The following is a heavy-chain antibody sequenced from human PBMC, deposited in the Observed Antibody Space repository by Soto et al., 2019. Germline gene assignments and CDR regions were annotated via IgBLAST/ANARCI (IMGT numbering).Heavy chain of an antibody. V-gene: IGHV4-59*08. Sequence: QVQLQESGPGLVKPSETLSLTCTVSGGSISSYYWSWIRQPPGKGLEWIGYIYYSGSTNYNPSLKSRVTIPVDSSKNQFSLKLSSVTAADTAVYSCARHIAAAEIASYYFFLDVWGKGTTVTVSS. CDR2: IYYSGST. J-gene: IGHJ6*03. D-gene: IGHD6-13*01. CDR1: GGSISSYY. CDR3: ARHIAAAEIASYYFFLDV.